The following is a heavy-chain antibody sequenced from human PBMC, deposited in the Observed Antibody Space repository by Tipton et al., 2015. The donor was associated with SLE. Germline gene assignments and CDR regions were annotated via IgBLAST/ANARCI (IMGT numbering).Heavy chain of an antibody. CDR2: TIPRFGTT. CDR1: GGTFSNYA. D-gene: IGHD3-3*01. V-gene: IGHV1-69*05. Sequence: QLVQSGAEVTKPGSSVRVSCKPSGGTFSNYAISWVRQAPGQGLEWMGGTIPRFGTTHYSQRSQGRVTIMTDDSTSAAYMELTSLRSEDTAVYYCASGLVYNFWSGYYMDVWGIGTTVIVSS. CDR3: ASGLVYNFWSGYYMDV. J-gene: IGHJ6*03.